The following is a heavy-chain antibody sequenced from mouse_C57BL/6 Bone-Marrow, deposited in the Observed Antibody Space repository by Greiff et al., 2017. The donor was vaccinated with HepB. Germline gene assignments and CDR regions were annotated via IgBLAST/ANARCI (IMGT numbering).Heavy chain of an antibody. V-gene: IGHV5-4*01. J-gene: IGHJ1*03. CDR3: ARDRGTGVAHWYFDV. CDR1: GFTFSSYA. D-gene: IGHD1-1*01. CDR2: ISDGGSYT. Sequence: EVKLVESGGGLVKPGGSLKLSCAASGFTFSSYAMSWVRQTPEKRLEWVATISDGGSYTYYPDNVKGRFTISRDNAKNNLYLQMSHLKSEDTAMYYCARDRGTGVAHWYFDVWGTGTTVTVSS.